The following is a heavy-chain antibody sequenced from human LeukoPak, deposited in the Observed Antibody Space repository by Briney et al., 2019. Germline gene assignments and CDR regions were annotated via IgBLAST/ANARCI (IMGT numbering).Heavy chain of an antibody. CDR2: IIPILGIA. J-gene: IGHJ4*02. CDR3: ARAIVVVPAAYYYFDY. CDR1: GGTFSSYA. Sequence: ASVKVSCKASGGTFSSYAISWVRQAPGQGLEWMGRIIPILGIANYAQKFQGRVTITADKSTSTAYMELSSLRSEDTAVYYCARAIVVVPAAYYYFDYWGQGTLVTVPS. D-gene: IGHD2-2*01. V-gene: IGHV1-69*04.